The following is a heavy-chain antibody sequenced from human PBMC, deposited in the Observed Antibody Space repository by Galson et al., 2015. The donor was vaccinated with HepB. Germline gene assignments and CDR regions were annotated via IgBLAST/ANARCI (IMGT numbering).Heavy chain of an antibody. D-gene: IGHD3-9*01. CDR2: ISYDGSNK. CDR1: GFTFSSYA. Sequence: SLRLSCAASGFTFSSYAMRWVRQAPGKGLEWVAVISYDGSNKYYADSVKGRFTISRDNSKNTLYLQMNSLRAEDTAVYYCAREWDVLRYFDWLLAYWGQGTLVTVSS. CDR3: AREWDVLRYFDWLLAY. J-gene: IGHJ4*02. V-gene: IGHV3-30-3*01.